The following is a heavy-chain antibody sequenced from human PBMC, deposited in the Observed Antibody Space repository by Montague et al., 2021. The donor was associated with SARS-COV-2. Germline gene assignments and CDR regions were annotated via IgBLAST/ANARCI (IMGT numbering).Heavy chain of an antibody. D-gene: IGHD2-15*01. CDR1: GFTFSSYA. CDR2: ISTDVNTK. CDR3: AKDQGIGYSDFDY. V-gene: IGHV3-30*04. J-gene: IGHJ4*02. Sequence: SLRLSCAASGFTFSSYAMHWVRQAPGKGLEWVAVISTDVNTKYYADSVKGRFTISRDTSKNTLSLQLNSLRVEDAAVYYCAKDQGIGYSDFDYWGQGTLVTVSS.